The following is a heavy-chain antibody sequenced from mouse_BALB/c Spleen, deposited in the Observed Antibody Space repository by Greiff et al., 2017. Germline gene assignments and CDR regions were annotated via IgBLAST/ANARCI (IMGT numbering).Heavy chain of an antibody. CDR1: GYSITSGYY. J-gene: IGHJ3*01. CDR3: ARSPYYEGFAY. D-gene: IGHD1-1*01. CDR2: ISDDGSN. Sequence: EVKLQESGPGLVKPSQSLSLTCSVTGYSITSGYYWNWIRQFPGNKLEWMGYISDDGSNNYNPSLKNRISITRDTSKNQFFLKLNSVTTEDTATYYCARSPYYEGFAYWGQGTLVTVSA. V-gene: IGHV3-6*02.